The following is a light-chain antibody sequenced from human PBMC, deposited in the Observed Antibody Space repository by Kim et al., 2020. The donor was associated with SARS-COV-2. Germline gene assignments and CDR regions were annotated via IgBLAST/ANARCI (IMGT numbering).Light chain of an antibody. CDR1: SSEVGGYNY. Sequence: GQSVTISCTGTSSEVGGYNYVSWYQQHPGKAPKLMIYDVSKRPSGVPDRFSGSRSGNTASLTISGLQPEDEADYYCCSYAGSYTWVFGGGTQLTVL. V-gene: IGLV2-11*03. CDR3: CSYAGSYTWV. J-gene: IGLJ3*02. CDR2: DVS.